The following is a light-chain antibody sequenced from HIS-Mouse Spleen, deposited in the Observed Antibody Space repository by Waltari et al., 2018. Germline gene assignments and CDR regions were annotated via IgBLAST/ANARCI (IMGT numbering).Light chain of an antibody. Sequence: QSALTQPASVSGSPGQSITISCTGTSSDVGRYHLVSWYQQHPGKAPKLMIYEGSKRPSGVSNRFSGSKSGNTASLTISGLQAEDEADYYCCSYAGSSTFVVVFGGGTKLTVL. J-gene: IGLJ2*01. CDR3: CSYAGSSTFVVV. CDR2: EGS. CDR1: SSDVGRYHL. V-gene: IGLV2-23*03.